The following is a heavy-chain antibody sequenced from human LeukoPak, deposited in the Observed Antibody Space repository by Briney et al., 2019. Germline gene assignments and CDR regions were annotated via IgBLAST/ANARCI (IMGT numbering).Heavy chain of an antibody. V-gene: IGHV1-3*01. J-gene: IGHJ3*02. CDR1: GYTFTSYY. CDR2: INAGNGNT. Sequence: ASVKVSCKASGYTFTSYYMHWVRQAPGQRLEWMGWINAGNGNTKYSQKFQGRVTITRDTSASTAYMELSSLRSEDTAVYYCARDDVVVVPAAIPAFDIWGQGTMVTVSS. CDR3: ARDDVVVVPAAIPAFDI. D-gene: IGHD2-2*01.